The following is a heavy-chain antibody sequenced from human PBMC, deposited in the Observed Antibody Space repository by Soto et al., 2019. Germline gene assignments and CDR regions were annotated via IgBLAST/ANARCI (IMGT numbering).Heavy chain of an antibody. J-gene: IGHJ4*02. CDR2: ISAYNGNT. CDR3: ARDAAVGLFDY. CDR1: GYTFTSYG. Sequence: QVHLVQSGAEVKKPGASVKLSCKASGYTFTSYGISWVRQDPGQGLEWMGWISAYNGNTKYAQKLQGRVTMTTDTSTSTAYMELRSLRSYDTAVYYCARDAAVGLFDYWGQGTLVTVSS. V-gene: IGHV1-18*01. D-gene: IGHD1-26*01.